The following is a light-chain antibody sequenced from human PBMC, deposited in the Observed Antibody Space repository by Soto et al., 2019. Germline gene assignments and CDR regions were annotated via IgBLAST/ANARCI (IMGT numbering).Light chain of an antibody. CDR1: QSVSSN. CDR2: DAS. Sequence: EIVLIQSPATLSLSPGERATLSCRASQSVSSNLAWYQQNPGQAPRLLIFDASKRATGIPVRFSGSGSGTDFTLTISSLEPEDFTVYYGQQHSDWPLTFGGGTRVEIK. J-gene: IGKJ4*01. V-gene: IGKV3-11*01. CDR3: QQHSDWPLT.